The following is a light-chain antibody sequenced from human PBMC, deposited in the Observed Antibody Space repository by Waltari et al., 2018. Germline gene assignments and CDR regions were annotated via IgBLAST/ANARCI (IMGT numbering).Light chain of an antibody. J-gene: IGKJ1*01. CDR1: QCVART. CDR3: QHYVRLPAT. CDR2: GAS. V-gene: IGKV3-20*01. Sequence: EIVLTQSPGTLSLSPGERATLSCRASQCVARTLAWYQQKPGQAPRLLIYGASSRATGVPDRFSGSGSGTDFSLTISRLEPEDFAVYYCQHYVRLPATFGQGTKVEIK.